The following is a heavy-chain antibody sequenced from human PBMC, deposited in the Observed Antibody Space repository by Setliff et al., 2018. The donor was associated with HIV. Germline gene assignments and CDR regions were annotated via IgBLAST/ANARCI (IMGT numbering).Heavy chain of an antibody. J-gene: IGHJ4*02. CDR3: ATSTSRFFWNGFYQGGFGSRNSHSFEN. V-gene: IGHV1-2*02. CDR2: MHPNSGAT. D-gene: IGHD3-3*01. Sequence: ASVKVSCKTSGCTFTASYLHWVRQAPGQGLQWMGWMHPNSGATKYAQKFRDRVTLTGDTSISTASMKLSSLKSDDTAMYYCATSTSRFFWNGFYQGGFGSRNSHSFENWGQGTLVTVSS. CDR1: GCTFTASY.